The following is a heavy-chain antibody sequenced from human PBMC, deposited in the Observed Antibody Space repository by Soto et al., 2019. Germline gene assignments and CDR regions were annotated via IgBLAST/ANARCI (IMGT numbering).Heavy chain of an antibody. CDR2: LHYREDT. CDR3: ARSRGQRFRHAFDI. Sequence: QSQLQESGPGLVKPSETLSLICSVSGDSITGSNFYWGWTRQPPGKGLEWIASLHYREDTKYNPSLHSRVPISVDPPRNQISLTLRSVTAADTAVYYCARSRGQRFRHAFDIWVQGTKVAVSS. D-gene: IGHD3-3*01. J-gene: IGHJ3*02. CDR1: GDSITGSNFY. V-gene: IGHV4-39*01.